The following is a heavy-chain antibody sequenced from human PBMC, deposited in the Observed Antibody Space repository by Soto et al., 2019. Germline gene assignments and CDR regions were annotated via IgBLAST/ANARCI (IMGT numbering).Heavy chain of an antibody. CDR2: ISSSSSYI. Sequence: VGSLRLSCAASGFTFSSYSMNWVRQAPGKGLEWVSSISSSSSYIYYADSVKGRFTISRDNAKNSLYLQMNSLRAEDTAVYYCARDRRVVGYPFDPWGQGTLVTVSS. D-gene: IGHD2-15*01. CDR1: GFTFSSYS. V-gene: IGHV3-21*01. J-gene: IGHJ5*02. CDR3: ARDRRVVGYPFDP.